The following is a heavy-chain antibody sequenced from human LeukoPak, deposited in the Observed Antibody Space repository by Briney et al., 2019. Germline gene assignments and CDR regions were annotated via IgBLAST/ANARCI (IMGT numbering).Heavy chain of an antibody. D-gene: IGHD4/OR15-4a*01. CDR1: GVSISSYY. CDR3: ARVGAIGAYYMDV. J-gene: IGHJ6*03. CDR2: IYYSGST. V-gene: IGHV4-59*01. Sequence: SETLSLTCTVSGVSISSYYWSWIRQPPGKGLEWIGYIYYSGSTNYNPSLKSRVTISVDTSKNQFSLKLSSVTAADTAVYYCARVGAIGAYYMDVWGKGTTVTVSS.